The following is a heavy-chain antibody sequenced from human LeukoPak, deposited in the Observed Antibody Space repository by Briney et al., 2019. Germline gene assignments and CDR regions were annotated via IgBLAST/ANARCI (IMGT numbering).Heavy chain of an antibody. Sequence: ASVKVSCKASGYTFTGYYMHWVRQAPGQGLEWMGWINPNSGGTNYAQKFQGRVTMTRVTSISTAYMELSRLRSDDTAVYYCARPLRSSWYEVDNWFDPWGQGTLVTVSS. CDR3: ARPLRSSWYEVDNWFDP. J-gene: IGHJ5*02. CDR1: GYTFTGYY. V-gene: IGHV1-2*02. D-gene: IGHD6-13*01. CDR2: INPNSGGT.